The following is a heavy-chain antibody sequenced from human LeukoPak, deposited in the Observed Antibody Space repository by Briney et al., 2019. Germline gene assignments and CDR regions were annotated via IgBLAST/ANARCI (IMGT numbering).Heavy chain of an antibody. V-gene: IGHV3-30*04. CDR2: ISYDGSNE. D-gene: IGHD3-10*01. CDR1: GFTFSSYV. J-gene: IGHJ4*02. CDR3: AKTHPNYYGSGSYYLNPFDY. Sequence: GGSLRPSCAASGFTFSSYVMHWVRQAPGKGLEWVAIISYDGSNEYYADSVKGRFTISRDNSKNTLYLQMNSLRAEDTAVYYCAKTHPNYYGSGSYYLNPFDYWGQGTLVTVSS.